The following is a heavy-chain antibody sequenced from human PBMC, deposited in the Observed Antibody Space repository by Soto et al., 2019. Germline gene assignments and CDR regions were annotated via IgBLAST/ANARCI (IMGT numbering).Heavy chain of an antibody. J-gene: IGHJ4*02. V-gene: IGHV4-59*08. CDR2: IYYSGST. CDR3: ARHYSGHDLGLDY. D-gene: IGHD5-12*01. CDR1: GGSISSYY. Sequence: SETLSLTCTVSGGSISSYYWSWIRRPPGKGLEWIGYIYYSGSTNYNPSLKSRVTISVDTSKNQFSLKLSSVTAADTAVYYCARHYSGHDLGLDYWGQGTLVTVSS.